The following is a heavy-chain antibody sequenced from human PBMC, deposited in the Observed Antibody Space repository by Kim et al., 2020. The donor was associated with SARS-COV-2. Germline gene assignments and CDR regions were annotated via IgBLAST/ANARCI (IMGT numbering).Heavy chain of an antibody. Sequence: ATYYRYSVKGRFTISRDNGKNSLYLQLNSLRDEDTAIYFCARHGFYTLDVWGQGTTVIVSS. CDR2: AT. J-gene: IGHJ6*02. V-gene: IGHV3-7*03. CDR3: ARHGFYTLDV. D-gene: IGHD2-2*02.